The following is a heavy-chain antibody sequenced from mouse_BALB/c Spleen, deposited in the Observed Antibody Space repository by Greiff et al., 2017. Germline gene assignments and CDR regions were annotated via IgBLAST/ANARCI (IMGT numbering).Heavy chain of an antibody. V-gene: IGHV5-4*02. J-gene: IGHJ4*01. CDR2: ISDGGSYT. Sequence: EVQLVESGGGLVKPGGSLKLSCAASGFTFSDYYMYWVRQTPEKRLEWVATISDGGSYTYYPDSVKGRFTISRDNAKNNLYLQMSSLKSEDTAMYYCARGGYDGDYYAMDYWGQGTSVTVSS. CDR1: GFTFSDYY. D-gene: IGHD2-14*01. CDR3: ARGGYDGDYYAMDY.